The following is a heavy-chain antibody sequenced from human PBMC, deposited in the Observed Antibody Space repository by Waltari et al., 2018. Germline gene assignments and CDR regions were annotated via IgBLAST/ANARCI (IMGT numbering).Heavy chain of an antibody. J-gene: IGHJ5*02. Sequence: QVQLQESGPGLVKPSETLSLTCTVSGGSISSSSYYWGWIRQPPGKGLEWIGGIYYGGSTYYNPSLKSRVTITVDTSKNQFSLKLGSVTAADTAVYYCAKTTVTTVGSWFDPWGQGTLVTVSS. D-gene: IGHD4-17*01. CDR3: AKTTVTTVGSWFDP. V-gene: IGHV4-39*07. CDR2: IYYGGST. CDR1: GGSISSSSYY.